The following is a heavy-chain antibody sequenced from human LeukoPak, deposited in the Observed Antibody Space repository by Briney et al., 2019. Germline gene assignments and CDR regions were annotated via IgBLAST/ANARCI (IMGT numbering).Heavy chain of an antibody. CDR2: MSSDGTIT. J-gene: IGHJ4*02. CDR1: GFTFNSYW. V-gene: IGHV3-74*01. CDR3: ASRVYLNH. Sequence: GGSLRLSCVASGFTFNSYWMSWVRQAPGRGLLWVAHMSSDGTITSYADSVKRRFTISRDNAKNTLFLQMNSLRAEDTGVYYCASRVYLNHWGQGTLVTVSS.